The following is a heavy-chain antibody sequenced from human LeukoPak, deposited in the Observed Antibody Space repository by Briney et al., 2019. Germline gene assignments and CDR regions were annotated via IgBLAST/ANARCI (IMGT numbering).Heavy chain of an antibody. J-gene: IGHJ3*02. CDR3: AKWGGDSSGSRDAFDI. Sequence: GRSLRLSCAASGFTFSSYGMHWVRQAPGKGLEWVAVISYDGSNKYYADSVKGRFTISRDNSKNALYLQMNSLRAEDTAVYYCAKWGGDSSGSRDAFDIWGQGTMVTVSS. D-gene: IGHD3-22*01. CDR1: GFTFSSYG. CDR2: ISYDGSNK. V-gene: IGHV3-30*18.